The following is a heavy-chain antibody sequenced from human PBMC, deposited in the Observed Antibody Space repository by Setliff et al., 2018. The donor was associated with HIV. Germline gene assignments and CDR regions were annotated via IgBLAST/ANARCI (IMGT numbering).Heavy chain of an antibody. CDR3: ARGAFDDGYGFGAFDI. D-gene: IGHD3-3*01. Sequence: SETLSLTCTVSGASSIYFWGWIRQPPGKGLEWIGSVYYSGSTYYNPALRSRGTVSLDTSKNEFSLRLTSVTAADTAMYFCARGAFDDGYGFGAFDIWGQGTMVTVS. CDR2: VYYSGST. V-gene: IGHV4-39*07. J-gene: IGHJ3*02. CDR1: GASSIYF.